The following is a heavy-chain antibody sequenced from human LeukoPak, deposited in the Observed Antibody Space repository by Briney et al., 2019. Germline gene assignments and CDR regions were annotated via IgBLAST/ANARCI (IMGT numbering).Heavy chain of an antibody. Sequence: GGSLRLSCGASGFTFSNYWLHWVRHAPGKGLVWVSRVNADGSSTEYADSVKGRFTISRDNARNTVHLQMNSLTVEDTALYFCTRGGTGYGDFDYWGQGTLVTVSS. CDR2: VNADGSST. D-gene: IGHD4-17*01. J-gene: IGHJ4*02. CDR1: GFTFSNYW. CDR3: TRGGTGYGDFDY. V-gene: IGHV3-74*01.